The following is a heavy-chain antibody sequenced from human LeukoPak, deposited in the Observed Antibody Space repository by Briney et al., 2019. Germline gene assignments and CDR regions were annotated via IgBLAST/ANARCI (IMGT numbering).Heavy chain of an antibody. D-gene: IGHD2-2*01. Sequence: ASVKVSCKASGGTFSSYAISWVRQAPGQGLEWMGGSIPIFGTANYAQKFQGRVTITADESTSTAYMELSSLRSEDTAVYYCARGSGSSTGTSFAFDYWGQGTLVTVSS. V-gene: IGHV1-69*13. CDR2: SIPIFGTA. J-gene: IGHJ4*02. CDR1: GGTFSSYA. CDR3: ARGSGSSTGTSFAFDY.